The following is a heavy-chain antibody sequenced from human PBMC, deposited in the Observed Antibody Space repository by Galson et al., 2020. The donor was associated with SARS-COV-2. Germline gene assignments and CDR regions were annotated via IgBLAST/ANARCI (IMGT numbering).Heavy chain of an antibody. CDR1: GASISGNY. J-gene: IGHJ4*02. D-gene: IGHD2-2*01. CDR3: AKFYCTTSCSHFDY. V-gene: IGHV4-59*01. CDR2: ISYTGRT. Sequence: SETLSLTCTVSGASISGNYWSWIRQPPGKGLEWIGYISYTGRTNHNPSLKSRVTISVDTSRNQFSLKLSSVTAAGTAVYYCAKFYCTTSCSHFDYWGQGALVTVSS.